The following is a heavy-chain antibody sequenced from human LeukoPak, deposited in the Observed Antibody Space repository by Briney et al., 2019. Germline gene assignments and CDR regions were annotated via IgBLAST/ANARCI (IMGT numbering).Heavy chain of an antibody. CDR3: ARGPRIAAAGI. Sequence: PSQTLSLTCTVSGGSISSGGYYWSWIRQPPGEGLEWIGYIYYSGSTYYNPSLKSRVTISVDTSKNQFSLKLSSVTAADTAVYYCARGPRIAAAGIWGQGTLVTVSS. CDR2: IYYSGST. D-gene: IGHD6-13*01. J-gene: IGHJ4*02. V-gene: IGHV4-30-2*01. CDR1: GGSISSGGYY.